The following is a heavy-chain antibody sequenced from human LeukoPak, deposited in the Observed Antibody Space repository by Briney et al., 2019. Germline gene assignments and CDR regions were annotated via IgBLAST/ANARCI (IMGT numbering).Heavy chain of an antibody. Sequence: SETLSLTCTVSGYSISSGYYWGWIRQPPGKGLEWIGSIYHSGSTYYNPSLKSRVTISVDTSKNQFSLKLTSVTAADTAVYYCARETSQKGAHYMDVWGKGTTVTVSS. J-gene: IGHJ6*03. CDR2: IYHSGST. D-gene: IGHD3-16*01. CDR1: GYSISSGYY. CDR3: ARETSQKGAHYMDV. V-gene: IGHV4-38-2*02.